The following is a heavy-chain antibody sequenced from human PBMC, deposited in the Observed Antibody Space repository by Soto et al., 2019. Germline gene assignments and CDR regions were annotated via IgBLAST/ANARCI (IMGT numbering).Heavy chain of an antibody. J-gene: IGHJ4*02. D-gene: IGHD3-16*01. V-gene: IGHV1-69*13. CDR3: ARGGALAPDPFDY. CDR2: IIPIFGTA. CDR1: GYTFTSYG. Sequence: SVKVSCKASGYTFTSYGISWVRQAPGQGLEWMGGIIPIFGTANYAQKLQGRVTITADESTSTAYMELSSLRSEDTAVYYCARGGALAPDPFDYWGQGTLVTVS.